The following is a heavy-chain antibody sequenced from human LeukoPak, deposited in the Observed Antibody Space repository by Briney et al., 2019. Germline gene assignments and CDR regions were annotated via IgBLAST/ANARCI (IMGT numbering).Heavy chain of an antibody. D-gene: IGHD6-25*01. CDR3: ARQTPAYGLAATDAFDI. J-gene: IGHJ3*02. CDR2: INHSGST. V-gene: IGHV4-34*01. CDR1: GGSFSGYY. Sequence: KSSETLSLTCAVYGGSFSGYYWSWIRQPPGKGLEWIGEINHSGSTNYNPSLKSRVTISVDTSKNQFSLKLSSVTAADTAVYYCARQTPAYGLAATDAFDIWGQGTMVTVSS.